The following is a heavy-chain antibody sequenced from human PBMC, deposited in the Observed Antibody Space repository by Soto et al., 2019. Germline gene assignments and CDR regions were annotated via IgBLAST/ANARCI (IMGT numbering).Heavy chain of an antibody. CDR3: ARGSALDV. D-gene: IGHD3-10*01. CDR2: IYYSGST. V-gene: IGHV4-39*01. J-gene: IGHJ6*02. Sequence: SETLSLTCTVSGGSISSSSYYWGWIRQPPGKGLEWIGSIYYSGSTYYNPSLKSRVTISVDTSKNQFSLKLSSVTAADTAVYYCARGSALDVWGQGTTVTVSS. CDR1: GGSISSSSYY.